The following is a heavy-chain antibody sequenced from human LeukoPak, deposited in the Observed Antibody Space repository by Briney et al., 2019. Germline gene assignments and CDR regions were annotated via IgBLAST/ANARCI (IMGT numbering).Heavy chain of an antibody. V-gene: IGHV1-8*01. Sequence: ASVKVSCTASGYTFTSYDINWVRQATGQGLEWMGWMNPNSGDTGYAQKFQGRVTMTRDTSINTVYMELTSLRSEDTAVYYCARGLLRFLEWSTENRFDPWGQGTLVIVSS. CDR1: GYTFTSYD. J-gene: IGHJ5*02. CDR3: ARGLLRFLEWSTENRFDP. CDR2: MNPNSGDT. D-gene: IGHD3-3*01.